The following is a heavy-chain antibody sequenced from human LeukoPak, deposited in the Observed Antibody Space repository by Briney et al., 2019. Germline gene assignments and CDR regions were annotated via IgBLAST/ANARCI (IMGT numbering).Heavy chain of an antibody. CDR3: ARDLERYDYFDY. CDR1: GFTISRSS. J-gene: IGHJ4*02. CDR2: ISYDGSNK. V-gene: IGHV3-30*04. D-gene: IGHD1-1*01. Sequence: GGSLRLSCAASGFTISRSSMHWVRQAPGKGLEWVAVISYDGSNKYYADSVKGRFTISRDNSKNTLYLQMNSLRAEDTAVYYCARDLERYDYFDYWGQGTLVTVSS.